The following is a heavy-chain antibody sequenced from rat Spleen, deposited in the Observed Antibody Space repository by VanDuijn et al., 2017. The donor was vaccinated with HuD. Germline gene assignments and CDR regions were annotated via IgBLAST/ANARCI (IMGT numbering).Heavy chain of an antibody. V-gene: IGHV5-29*01. CDR2: ISYDGSNT. CDR3: ARQNWPYYFDY. D-gene: IGHD5-1*01. Sequence: EVQLVESGGGLVQPGRSLKLSCAVSGFTFSNYGMAWVRQAPTKGLEWVATISYDGSNTYYQDSVKGRFTISRDNTKSTLYLQMDSLGSEDTATYYCARQNWPYYFDYWGQGVMVTVSS. CDR1: GFTFSNYG. J-gene: IGHJ2*01.